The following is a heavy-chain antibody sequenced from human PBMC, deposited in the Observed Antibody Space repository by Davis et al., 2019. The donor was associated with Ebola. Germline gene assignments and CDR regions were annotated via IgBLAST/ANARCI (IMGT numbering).Heavy chain of an antibody. V-gene: IGHV3-23*01. CDR1: GFTFSSYA. CDR2: ISGSGGST. CDR3: ARGTCSGGSCFSLYYYYGMDV. Sequence: GESLKISCAASGFTFSSYAMSWVRQAPGKGLEWVSAISGSGGSTYYADSVKGRFTISRDNAKNSLYLQMNSLRAEDTAVYYCARGTCSGGSCFSLYYYYGMDVWGQGTTVTVSS. D-gene: IGHD2-15*01. J-gene: IGHJ6*02.